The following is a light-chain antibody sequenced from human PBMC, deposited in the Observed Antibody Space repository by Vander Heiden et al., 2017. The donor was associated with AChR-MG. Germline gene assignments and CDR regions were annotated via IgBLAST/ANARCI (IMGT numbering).Light chain of an antibody. CDR3: QRSDSTSSI. CDR2: AAS. J-gene: IGKJ2*01. Sequence: DIQVTQSPPSLSASVGDRVTITCRTSQSVTTYLNWYQQRPGKAPKLLIYAASSLQTGVPSRFSGSGSGTDFTLAINRLQPEDSAIYYCQRSDSTSSIFGQGTKLEIK. CDR1: QSVTTY. V-gene: IGKV1-39*01.